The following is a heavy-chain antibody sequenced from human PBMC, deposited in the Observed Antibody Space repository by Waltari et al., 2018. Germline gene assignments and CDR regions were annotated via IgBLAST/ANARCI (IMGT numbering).Heavy chain of an antibody. CDR2: INPNSGGT. Sequence: QVQLVQSGAEVKKPGASVKVSCKASGYTFTGYYIYWVRQAPGQGLEWMGWINPNSGGTNYAQKFQGRVTRTRDTSISTAYMELSRLRADDTAVYHCARGSAMIVVLSPPFDYWGQGTLVTVSS. D-gene: IGHD3-22*01. CDR1: GYTFTGYY. V-gene: IGHV1-2*02. CDR3: ARGSAMIVVLSPPFDY. J-gene: IGHJ4*02.